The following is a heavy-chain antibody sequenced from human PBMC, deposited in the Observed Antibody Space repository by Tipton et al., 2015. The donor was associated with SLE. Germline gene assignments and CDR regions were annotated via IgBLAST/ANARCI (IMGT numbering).Heavy chain of an antibody. CDR1: GGSISNYY. V-gene: IGHV4-59*12. J-gene: IGHJ3*02. Sequence: TLSLTCTVSGGSISNYYWSWIRQPPGKGLEWIGYISYSGSINYNPSLKSRVTMSVGTSKNQFSLNLTSVTAADTAIYYCARDHQTGWGIAFDTWGLGTLVTVSS. CDR3: ARDHQTGWGIAFDT. D-gene: IGHD6-19*01. CDR2: ISYSGSI.